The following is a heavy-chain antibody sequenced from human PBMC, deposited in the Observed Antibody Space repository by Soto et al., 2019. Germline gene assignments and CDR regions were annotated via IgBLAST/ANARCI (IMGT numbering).Heavy chain of an antibody. CDR1: GLTFSSYA. V-gene: IGHV3-23*01. Sequence: GGSLRLSCAASGLTFSSYAMSWVRQAPGKGLEWVSAISGSGGSTYYADSVKGRFTISRDNSKNTLYLQMNSLRAEDTAVYYCAKLGIAAAGKGYFQHWGQGTLVTVSS. CDR3: AKLGIAAAGKGYFQH. CDR2: ISGSGGST. D-gene: IGHD6-13*01. J-gene: IGHJ1*01.